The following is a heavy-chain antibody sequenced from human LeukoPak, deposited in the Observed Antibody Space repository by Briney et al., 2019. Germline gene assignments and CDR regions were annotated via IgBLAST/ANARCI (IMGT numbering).Heavy chain of an antibody. D-gene: IGHD3-10*01. Sequence: ASVKVSCKASGYTFTGYYMHWVRQAPGQGLEWMGWINPNSGGTNYAQKFQGRVTMTRDTSISTAYMELSRLRSDDTAVYYCARDTKVSGYYYGSGSYYNPDAFDIWGQGTMVTVSS. CDR3: ARDTKVSGYYYGSGSYYNPDAFDI. CDR2: INPNSGGT. J-gene: IGHJ3*02. V-gene: IGHV1-2*02. CDR1: GYTFTGYY.